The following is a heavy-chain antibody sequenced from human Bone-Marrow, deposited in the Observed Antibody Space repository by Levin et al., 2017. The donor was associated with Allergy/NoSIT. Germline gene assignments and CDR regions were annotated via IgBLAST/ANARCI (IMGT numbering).Heavy chain of an antibody. CDR1: GFTFSDYW. Sequence: GESLKISCAASGFTFSDYWMYWVRQGPGERPMWVSRINTDGRITEYADSVKGRVTVSRDNARNTLLLQVTSLRADDTAVYYCTRASNQYCTAISCSDWRFDLWGRGRMVTVSS. CDR2: INTDGRIT. V-gene: IGHV3-74*03. D-gene: IGHD2-21*02. J-gene: IGHJ2*01. CDR3: TRASNQYCTAISCSDWRFDL.